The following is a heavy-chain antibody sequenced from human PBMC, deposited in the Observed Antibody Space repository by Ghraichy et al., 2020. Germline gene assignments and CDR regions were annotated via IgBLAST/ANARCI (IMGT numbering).Heavy chain of an antibody. CDR2: INSDGSNT. J-gene: IGHJ4*02. Sequence: GGSLRLSCAASGFTFSSYWMHWVRQAPGKGLVWVSRINSDGSNTSYADSVKGRFTISRDNAKNTLYLQMNSLRAEDTAVYYCARDYDSSGYYYLWGQGTLVTVSS. CDR1: GFTFSSYW. V-gene: IGHV3-74*01. CDR3: ARDYDSSGYYYL. D-gene: IGHD3-22*01.